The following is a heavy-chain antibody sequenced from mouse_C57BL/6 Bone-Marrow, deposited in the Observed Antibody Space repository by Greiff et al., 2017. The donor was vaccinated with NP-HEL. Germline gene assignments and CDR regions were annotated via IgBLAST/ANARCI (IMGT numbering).Heavy chain of an antibody. CDR3: ARDGWLRRTDGSWFAY. Sequence: EVKLVESGGGLVKPGGSLKLSCAASGFTFSSYAMSWVRQTPEKRLEWVATISDGGSYTYYPDNVKGRFTISRDNAKNNLYLQMSHLKSEDTAMYYFARDGWLRRTDGSWFAYWGQGTLVTVSA. CDR1: GFTFSSYA. V-gene: IGHV5-4*01. D-gene: IGHD2-2*01. J-gene: IGHJ3*01. CDR2: ISDGGSYT.